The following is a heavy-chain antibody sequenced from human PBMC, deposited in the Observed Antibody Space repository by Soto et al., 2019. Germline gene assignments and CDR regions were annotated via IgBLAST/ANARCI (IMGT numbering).Heavy chain of an antibody. J-gene: IGHJ4*02. Sequence: QVRLVQSGAEVKQPGASVRVSCKASGDTHTIYFIHWLRQAPGQGLEWMGWINSVSGGANYAPRFQGRVAMTRDRSSATAFMELISLISDDTAVYYCARGGSYYVLWGQGTLVTVSS. D-gene: IGHD1-26*01. V-gene: IGHV1-2*02. CDR3: ARGGSYYVL. CDR1: GDTHTIYF. CDR2: INSVSGGA.